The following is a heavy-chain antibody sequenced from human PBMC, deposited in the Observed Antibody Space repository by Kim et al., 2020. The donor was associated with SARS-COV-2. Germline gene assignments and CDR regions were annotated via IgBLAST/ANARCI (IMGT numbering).Heavy chain of an antibody. D-gene: IGHD4-17*01. CDR2: IYYSGST. J-gene: IGHJ4*02. Sequence: SETLSLTCTVSGGSISSGGYYWSWIRQHPGKGLEWIGYIYYSGSTYYNPSLKSRVTISVDTSKNQFSLKLSSVTAADTAVYYCARDVDYGGNSDVWGQGTLVTVSS. CDR1: GGSISSGGYY. V-gene: IGHV4-31*03. CDR3: ARDVDYGGNSDV.